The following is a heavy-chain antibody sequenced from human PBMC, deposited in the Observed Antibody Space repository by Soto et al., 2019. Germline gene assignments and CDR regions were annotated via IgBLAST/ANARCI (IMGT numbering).Heavy chain of an antibody. CDR3: ARSRGISGGTWGNYYLDN. Sequence: SQTLSLTCAISGDSVSSNSAAWNWIRQSPSRGLEWLGRTYYRSKWYNDYAVSVKSRITINPDTYKNKFSLQLNSVTPEDTAVYYCARSRGISGGTWGNYYLDNWGQGTLVTVSS. CDR2: TYYRSKWYN. V-gene: IGHV6-1*01. CDR1: GDSVSSNSAA. D-gene: IGHD1-26*01. J-gene: IGHJ4*02.